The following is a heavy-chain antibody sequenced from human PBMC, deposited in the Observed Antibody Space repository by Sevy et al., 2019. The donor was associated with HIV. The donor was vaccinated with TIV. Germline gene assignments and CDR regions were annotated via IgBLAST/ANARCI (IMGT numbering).Heavy chain of an antibody. Sequence: GGSLRLSCAASGFTFSSYAMSWVRQAPGKGLEWVSAISGSGGSTYYADSVKGRFTISRDNSKNTLYLQMNSLRAEDTAVYYCPRLITMVRGVTAKQLDYWGQGTLATVSS. CDR2: ISGSGGST. CDR3: PRLITMVRGVTAKQLDY. CDR1: GFTFSSYA. V-gene: IGHV3-23*01. D-gene: IGHD3-10*01. J-gene: IGHJ4*02.